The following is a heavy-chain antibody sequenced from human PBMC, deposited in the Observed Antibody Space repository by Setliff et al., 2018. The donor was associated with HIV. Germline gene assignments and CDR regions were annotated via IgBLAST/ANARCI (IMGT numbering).Heavy chain of an antibody. CDR3: ARGRTPSYGGDYRDTFDI. J-gene: IGHJ3*02. Sequence: SETLSLTCTVSGASLNSGSYFWSWVRQPAGKGLEWIGRIYTSGDTNYNPSLKSRVTISMDTSKKQFSLKLRSVTAADTAVYYCARGRTPSYGGDYRDTFDIWGPGTKVTVSS. D-gene: IGHD4-17*01. CDR1: GASLNSGSYF. V-gene: IGHV4-61*02. CDR2: IYTSGDT.